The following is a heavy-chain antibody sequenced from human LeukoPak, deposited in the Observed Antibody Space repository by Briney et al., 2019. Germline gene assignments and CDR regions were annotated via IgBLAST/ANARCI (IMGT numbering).Heavy chain of an antibody. CDR1: GLTFDDYG. J-gene: IGHJ4*02. CDR3: ARERRYYDFWSGYDFDY. V-gene: IGHV3-20*04. CDR2: INWSGGST. Sequence: GGSLRLSCAASGLTFDDYGMSWVRQAPGKGLEWVSGINWSGGSTGYADSVKGRFTISRDNAKNSLYLQMNSLRAEDTALYYCARERRYYDFWSGYDFDYWGQGTLVTVSS. D-gene: IGHD3-3*01.